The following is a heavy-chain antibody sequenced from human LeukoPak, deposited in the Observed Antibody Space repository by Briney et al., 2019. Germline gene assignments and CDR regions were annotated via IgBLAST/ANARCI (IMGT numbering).Heavy chain of an antibody. J-gene: IGHJ5*02. Sequence: PSETLSLTCTVSGGSISSSSYYWGWIRQPPGKGLEWVANIKQDGSEKYYVDSVKGRFTISRDNAKNSLYLQMDSLRAEDTAVYYCARGFRWFDPWGQGTLVTVSS. CDR3: ARGFRWFDP. V-gene: IGHV3-7*01. CDR2: IKQDGSEK. CDR1: GGSISSSSYY.